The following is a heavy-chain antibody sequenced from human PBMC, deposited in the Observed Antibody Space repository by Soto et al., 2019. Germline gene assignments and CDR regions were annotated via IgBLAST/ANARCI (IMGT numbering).Heavy chain of an antibody. CDR2: ISGSGGST. J-gene: IGHJ4*02. CDR1: GFTFXSYA. V-gene: IGHV3-23*01. D-gene: IGHD1-26*01. CDR3: AKGILLIVGAITAGPFDY. Sequence: GGSLRLSCAASGFTFXSYAMSWVRQAPGKGLEWVSAISGSGGSTYYADSVKGRFTISRDNSKNTLYLQMNSLRAEDTAVYYCAKGILLIVGAITAGPFDYWGQGTLVTVSS.